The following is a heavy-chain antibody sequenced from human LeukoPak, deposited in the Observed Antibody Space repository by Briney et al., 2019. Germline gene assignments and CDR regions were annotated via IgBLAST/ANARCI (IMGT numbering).Heavy chain of an antibody. CDR2: ISTGSSYM. J-gene: IGHJ6*02. Sequence: GGSLRLSCAASGFTFSTYTMNWVRQAPGKGLEWVSYISTGSSYMYYADSLKGRFTISRDNAKSSLYLQMNSLRAEDTAMYYCARGVNRPNYYYYGMDVWGQGTTVTVSS. CDR3: ARGVNRPNYYYYGMDV. D-gene: IGHD4-11*01. CDR1: GFTFSTYT. V-gene: IGHV3-21*01.